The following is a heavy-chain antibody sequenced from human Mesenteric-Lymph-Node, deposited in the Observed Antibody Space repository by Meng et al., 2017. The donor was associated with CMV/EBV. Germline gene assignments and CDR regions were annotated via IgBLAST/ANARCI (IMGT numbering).Heavy chain of an antibody. J-gene: IGHJ5*02. D-gene: IGHD3-3*01. Sequence: GSLRLSCTVSGYSISSGYYWGWIRQPPGKGLEWIGSIYHSGSTYYNPSLKSRVTISVDTSKNQFSLKLSSVTAADTAVYYCARGRKITIFGVVIPIPVMDPWGQGTLVTVSS. CDR3: ARGRKITIFGVVIPIPVMDP. CDR1: GYSISSGYY. V-gene: IGHV4-38-2*02. CDR2: IYHSGST.